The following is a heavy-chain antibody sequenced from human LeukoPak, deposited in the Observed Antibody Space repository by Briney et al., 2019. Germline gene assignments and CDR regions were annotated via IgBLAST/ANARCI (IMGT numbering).Heavy chain of an antibody. CDR2: IIPIFSTS. CDR3: VTGTVSETSLISWLDS. D-gene: IGHD4-17*01. J-gene: IGHJ5*01. V-gene: IGHV1-69*05. Sequence: SVKVSCKASEGTFSIFAIRLVRESPGQGLEWLGGIIPIFSTSNYPQNFQGRVTITTDASTTTAYLELSSLRSGDTAVYYCVTGTVSETSLISWLDSWGQGTLVTVSS. CDR1: EGTFSIFA.